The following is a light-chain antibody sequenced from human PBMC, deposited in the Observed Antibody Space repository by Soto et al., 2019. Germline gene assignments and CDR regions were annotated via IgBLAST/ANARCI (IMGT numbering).Light chain of an antibody. V-gene: IGKV3-15*01. Sequence: EIVMKQSPATLSVSPGERATLSCWASQSVSSNLAWYQQKPGQAPRLLIYGASTRATGIPARFSGSGSGTEFTLTISSLQSEDFAVYYCQQYNNWPPSITFGQGTRLEIK. CDR3: QQYNNWPPSIT. CDR1: QSVSSN. J-gene: IGKJ5*01. CDR2: GAS.